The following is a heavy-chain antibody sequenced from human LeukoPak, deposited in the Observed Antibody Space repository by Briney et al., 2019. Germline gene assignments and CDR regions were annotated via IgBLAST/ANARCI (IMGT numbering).Heavy chain of an antibody. Sequence: GGSLRLSCAASGFTFNNAWMNWVRQAPGKGLEWVGRIFSKTDGGATDYAAPVKGRFTISRDDSKNTLYLQMNSLQTEDTAVYYCTNWDAARFDYWGQGTLVTVSS. CDR2: IFSKTDGGAT. V-gene: IGHV3-15*01. D-gene: IGHD1-1*01. J-gene: IGHJ4*02. CDR1: GFTFNNAW. CDR3: TNWDAARFDY.